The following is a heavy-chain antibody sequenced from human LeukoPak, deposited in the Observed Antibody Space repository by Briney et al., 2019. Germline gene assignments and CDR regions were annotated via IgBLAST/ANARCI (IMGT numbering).Heavy chain of an antibody. J-gene: IGHJ5*02. CDR1: GYTFTSYG. Sequence: ASVKVSCKASGYTFTSYGISWVRQAPGQGLEWMGRISAYNGNTNYAQKLQGRVTMTTDTSTSTAYMELRSLRSDDTAVYYCARDKSGWYSSWFLIPWGQGTLVTVSS. D-gene: IGHD6-19*01. V-gene: IGHV1-18*01. CDR3: ARDKSGWYSSWFLIP. CDR2: ISAYNGNT.